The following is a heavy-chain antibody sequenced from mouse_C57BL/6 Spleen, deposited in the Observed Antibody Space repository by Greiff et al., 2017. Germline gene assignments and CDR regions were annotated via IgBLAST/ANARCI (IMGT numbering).Heavy chain of an antibody. V-gene: IGHV1-26*01. J-gene: IGHJ4*01. CDR3: ARNYDSPYAMDY. Sequence: EVQLQQSGPELVKPGASVKISCKASGYTFTDYYMNWVKQSHGKSLEWIGDINPNNGGTSYNQKFKGKATLTVDKSSSTAYMELRSLTSEDSAVYYCARNYDSPYAMDYWGQGTSVTVSS. D-gene: IGHD1-1*01. CDR1: GYTFTDYY. CDR2: INPNNGGT.